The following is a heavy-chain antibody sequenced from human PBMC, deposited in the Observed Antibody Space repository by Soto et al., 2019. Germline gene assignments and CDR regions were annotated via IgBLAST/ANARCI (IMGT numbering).Heavy chain of an antibody. CDR2: IVVGSGDT. D-gene: IGHD1-1*01. CDR1: GFTFTNSA. CDR3: AADVGYI. J-gene: IGHJ4*02. V-gene: IGHV1-58*01. Sequence: QMQLVQSGPEVKKPGTSVKVSCKASGFTFTNSAVQWVRQARGQRLEWMGWIVVGSGDTKYAQKFQERVTFTRDMSSSTAYMELSSLKAEDTAVYYCAADVGYIWGQGTLVTVSS.